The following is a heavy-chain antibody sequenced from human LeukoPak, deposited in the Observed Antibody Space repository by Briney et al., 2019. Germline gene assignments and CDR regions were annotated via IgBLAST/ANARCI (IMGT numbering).Heavy chain of an antibody. D-gene: IGHD3-22*01. CDR1: GGSISSGSYY. J-gene: IGHJ4*02. CDR3: ARRSYDSSGYYLN. CDR2: IYHSGST. V-gene: IGHV4-61*05. Sequence: PSETLSLTCTVSGGSISSGSYYWSWIRQPPGKGLEWIGEIYHSGSTNYNPSLKSRVTISVDKSKNQFSLKLSSVTAADTAVYYCARRSYDSSGYYLNWGQGSLVTVSS.